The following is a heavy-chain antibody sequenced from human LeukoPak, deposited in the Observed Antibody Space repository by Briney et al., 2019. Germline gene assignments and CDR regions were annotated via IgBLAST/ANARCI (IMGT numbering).Heavy chain of an antibody. J-gene: IGHJ4*02. CDR2: INPNSGGT. V-gene: IGHV1-2*06. D-gene: IGHD6-13*01. CDR3: ARGRAHSSSWYVFWY. CDR1: GYTFTGYY. Sequence: ASVKVSCKASGYTFTGYYMHWVRQAPGQGLEWMGRINPNSGGTNYAQKFQGRVTMTRDTSISTAYIELSSLRFDDTAVYYCARGRAHSSSWYVFWYWGQGTLVTVSS.